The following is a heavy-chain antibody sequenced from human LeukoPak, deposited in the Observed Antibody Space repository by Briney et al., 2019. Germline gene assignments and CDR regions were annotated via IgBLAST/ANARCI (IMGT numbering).Heavy chain of an antibody. CDR3: SRDATGDH. J-gene: IGHJ4*02. CDR1: GFTFSSYA. Sequence: GGSLRLSCSASGFTFSSYAMHWVRQAPGKGLEWVGRSRNRAKSYTTDYAASVKGRFTISRDDSKSTLYLQMNSLETEDTAVYYCSRDATGDHWGQGTLVSVSS. V-gene: IGHV3-72*01. CDR2: SRNRAKSYTT.